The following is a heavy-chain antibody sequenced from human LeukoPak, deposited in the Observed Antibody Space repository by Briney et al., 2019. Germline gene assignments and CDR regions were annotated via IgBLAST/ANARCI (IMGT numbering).Heavy chain of an antibody. CDR3: ARGGYEISTSGEIFDY. J-gene: IGHJ4*02. CDR2: IYYSGST. Sequence: PSETLSLTCTVSGGSISSYYWSWIRQPPGKGLEWIGIIYYSGSTYYNPSLKSRVTISVDTSKNQFSLKLSSVTAADTAVYYCARGGYEISTSGEIFDYWGQGTLVTVSS. CDR1: GGSISSYY. D-gene: IGHD1-1*01. V-gene: IGHV4-59*12.